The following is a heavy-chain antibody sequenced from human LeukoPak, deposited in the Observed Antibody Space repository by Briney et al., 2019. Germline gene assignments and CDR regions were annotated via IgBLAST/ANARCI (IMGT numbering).Heavy chain of an antibody. CDR1: GGSISSSSYY. CDR2: IYYSGST. Sequence: SETLSLTCAVSGGSISSSSYYWDWIRQPPGKGLEWIASIYYSGSTYYNPSLKSRVTISVDTSKNQFSLKLSSVTAADTAVYYCARRWGYSSSYGWFDPWGQGTLVTVSS. D-gene: IGHD6-13*01. CDR3: ARRWGYSSSYGWFDP. J-gene: IGHJ5*02. V-gene: IGHV4-39*01.